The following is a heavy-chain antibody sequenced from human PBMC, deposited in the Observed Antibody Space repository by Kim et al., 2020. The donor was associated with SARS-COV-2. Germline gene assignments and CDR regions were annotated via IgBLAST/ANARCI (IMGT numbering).Heavy chain of an antibody. CDR1: GGSFSGYY. D-gene: IGHD3-10*01. Sequence: SETLSLTCAVYGGSFSGYYWSWIRQPPGKGLEWIGEINHSGSTNYNPSLKSRVTISVDTSKNQFSLKLSSVTAADTAVYYCARVRGAYYYGSGSPYGMDVWGQGTTVTVSS. CDR2: INHSGST. J-gene: IGHJ6*02. V-gene: IGHV4-34*01. CDR3: ARVRGAYYYGSGSPYGMDV.